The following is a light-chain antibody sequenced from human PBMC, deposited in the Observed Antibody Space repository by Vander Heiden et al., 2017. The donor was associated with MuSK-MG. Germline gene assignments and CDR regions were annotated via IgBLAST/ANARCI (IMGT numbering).Light chain of an antibody. CDR3: QQYNSYPWT. CDR1: QSISSW. Sequence: DIHMTQSPSTLSASVGDRVTITCRASQSISSWLAWYQQKPGKAPKLLIYKASSLESGVPSRFSGSGSGTEFTLTISSLQADDLATYYCQQYNSYPWTFGQGTKVEIK. CDR2: KAS. J-gene: IGKJ1*01. V-gene: IGKV1-5*03.